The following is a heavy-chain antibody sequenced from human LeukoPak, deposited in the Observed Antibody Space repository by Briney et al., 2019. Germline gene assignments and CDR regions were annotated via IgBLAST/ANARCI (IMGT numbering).Heavy chain of an antibody. CDR3: ASEKLGDHEAFDI. CDR1: GGSISSYY. CDR2: IYTSGST. V-gene: IGHV4-4*07. J-gene: IGHJ3*02. Sequence: PSETLSLTCTVSGGSISSYYWSWIRQPAGKGLEWIGRIYTSGSTNCNPSLKSRVTMSVDTSKNQFSLDLSSVTAADTAVYYCASEKLGDHEAFDIWGQGTMVTVSS. D-gene: IGHD4-17*01.